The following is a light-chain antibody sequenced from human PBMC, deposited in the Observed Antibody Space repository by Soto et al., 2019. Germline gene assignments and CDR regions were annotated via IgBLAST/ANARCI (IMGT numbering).Light chain of an antibody. CDR1: QSVSSN. CDR2: GAS. CDR3: QQYKNWPTDRT. V-gene: IGKV3-15*01. Sequence: EIVMTQSPATLSVSPGERATLSCRASQSVSSNLAWYQQKPGQAPRLLIYGASTRATGIPAWFSGSGSGTEFTLTISSLQSEDFAIYFCQQYKNWPTDRTFGQGTKVEIK. J-gene: IGKJ1*01.